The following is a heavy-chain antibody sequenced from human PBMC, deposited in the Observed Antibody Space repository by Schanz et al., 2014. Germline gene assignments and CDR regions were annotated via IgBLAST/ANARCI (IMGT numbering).Heavy chain of an antibody. J-gene: IGHJ6*02. D-gene: IGHD5-18*01. CDR2: ISPYNGNT. Sequence: QVQLVQSGAEVKKPGASVKVSCKASGYTFTSYGISWVRQAPGQGLEWMGWISPYNGNTNYAQKFQGRVTNTADKSTSTASMELSSLRSEDTAVYYCARGPSQGYSYGHNIGAYYYGMDVWGQGTTVTVSS. CDR1: GYTFTSYG. CDR3: ARGPSQGYSYGHNIGAYYYGMDV. V-gene: IGHV1-18*01.